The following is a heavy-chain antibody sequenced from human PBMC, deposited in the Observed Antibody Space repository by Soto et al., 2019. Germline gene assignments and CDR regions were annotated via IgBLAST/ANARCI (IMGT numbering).Heavy chain of an antibody. CDR3: AKQRAGSGPGSDTFYLHF. V-gene: IGHV3-23*01. D-gene: IGHD3-10*01. CDR2: LSGSGGTT. CDR1: GFTFSTYA. J-gene: IGHJ4*02. Sequence: GGSLRLSCSTSGFTFSTYAMNWVRQAPGKGLEWVSALSGSGGTTYYADSVRGRFTISRDNSKNTLFLHMSSLRAEDTALYYCAKQRAGSGPGSDTFYLHFWRQGTLVTVSS.